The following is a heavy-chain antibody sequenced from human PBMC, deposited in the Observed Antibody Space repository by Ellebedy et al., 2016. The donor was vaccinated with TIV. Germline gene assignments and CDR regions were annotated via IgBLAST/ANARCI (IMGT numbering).Heavy chain of an antibody. Sequence: GESLKISCAASGFNLSNNALHWVRQAPGKGLEWLAVISYNGSIQFYADSVKGRFTISRDNSKSMLYLQMNNLRTEETALYYCAKLRVVIRGDYWGQGTLVTVSS. V-gene: IGHV3-30-3*02. D-gene: IGHD3-10*01. CDR3: AKLRVVIRGDY. CDR1: GFNLSNNA. CDR2: ISYNGSIQ. J-gene: IGHJ1*01.